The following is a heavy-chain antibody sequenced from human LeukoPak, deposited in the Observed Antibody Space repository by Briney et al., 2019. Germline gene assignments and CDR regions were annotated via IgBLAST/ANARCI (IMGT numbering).Heavy chain of an antibody. CDR3: ARGDSSGLTY. CDR2: IYSGGST. D-gene: IGHD3-22*01. J-gene: IGHJ4*02. Sequence: VQPGGSLRLSCAASGFTFSSYAMSWVRQAPGRGLEWVSVIYSGGSTYYADSVKGRFTISRDNSKNTLYLQMNSLRAEDTAVYYCARGDSSGLTYWGQGTLVTVSS. CDR1: GFTFSSYA. V-gene: IGHV3-23*03.